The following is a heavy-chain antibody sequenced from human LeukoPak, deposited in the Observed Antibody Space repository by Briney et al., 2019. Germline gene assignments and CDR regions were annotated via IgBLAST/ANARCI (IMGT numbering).Heavy chain of an antibody. V-gene: IGHV1-46*01. CDR2: INPSGGST. D-gene: IGHD2-2*01. J-gene: IGHJ3*02. CDR1: GYTSTSYY. Sequence: ASVKVSCKASGYTSTSYYMHWVRQAPGQGLEWMGIINPSGGSTSYAQKFQGRVTMTRDTSTSTVYMELSSLRSEDTAVYYCASGEYCSSTSCSPRIDAFDIWGQGTMVTVSS. CDR3: ASGEYCSSTSCSPRIDAFDI.